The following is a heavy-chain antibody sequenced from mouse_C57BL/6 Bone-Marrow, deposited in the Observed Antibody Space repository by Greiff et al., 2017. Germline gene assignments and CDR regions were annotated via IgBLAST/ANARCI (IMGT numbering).Heavy chain of an antibody. Sequence: EVKVVESGGGLVKPGGSLKLSCAASGFTFSSYAMSWVRQTPEKRLEWVATISDGGSYTYYPDNVKGRFTISRDNANNNLYLQMSHLKSEDTAMYYCARGDGYPLAMDYWGQGTSVTVSS. CDR3: ARGDGYPLAMDY. D-gene: IGHD2-3*01. CDR2: ISDGGSYT. CDR1: GFTFSSYA. J-gene: IGHJ4*01. V-gene: IGHV5-4*03.